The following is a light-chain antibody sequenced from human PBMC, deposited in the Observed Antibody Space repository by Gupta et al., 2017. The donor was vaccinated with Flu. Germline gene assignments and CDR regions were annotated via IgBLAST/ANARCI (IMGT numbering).Light chain of an antibody. CDR3: QQDDKSPGT. J-gene: IGKJ1*01. CDR1: QSVNSNY. CDR2: DAS. Sequence: EIVLPQSPDTVSLSPGERATLSCRASQSVNSNYLAWYQQKPGQAPRLLIYDASSRATGIPDRFSGSGSGTDCTLTISRLEHEDVAVYFCQQDDKSPGTFGQGTKVEVK. V-gene: IGKV3-20*01.